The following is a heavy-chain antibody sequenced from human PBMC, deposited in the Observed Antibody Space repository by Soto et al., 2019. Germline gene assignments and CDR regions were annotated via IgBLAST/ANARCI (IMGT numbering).Heavy chain of an antibody. D-gene: IGHD1-7*01. CDR3: AKARDWNYVFDF. J-gene: IGHJ4*02. V-gene: IGHV3-74*01. Sequence: EVRLVESGGGQVHPGGSLRLSCAASGFSFTHYRIHWVRQAPGKGLEWVCRVNADGSSTNYAGFAKGRFTISRDNSKNTAYLEMNNLRADDTALYYCAKARDWNYVFDFWGQGTSVIVSS. CDR2: VNADGSST. CDR1: GFSFTHYR.